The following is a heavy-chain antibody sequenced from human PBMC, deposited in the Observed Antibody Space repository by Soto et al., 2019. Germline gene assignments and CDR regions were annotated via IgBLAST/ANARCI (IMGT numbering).Heavy chain of an antibody. CDR2: IYYSGST. CDR3: ARRARYWRVSATDY. J-gene: IGHJ4*02. Sequence: PSQTLSLTCAVSGGSISSSSYYWGWIRQPPGKGLEWIGSIYYSGSTYYNPSLKSRVTISVDTSKNQFSLKLSSVTAADTAVYYCARRARYWRVSATDYWGEGTLVTVSS. D-gene: IGHD3-3*01. V-gene: IGHV4-39*01. CDR1: GGSISSSSYY.